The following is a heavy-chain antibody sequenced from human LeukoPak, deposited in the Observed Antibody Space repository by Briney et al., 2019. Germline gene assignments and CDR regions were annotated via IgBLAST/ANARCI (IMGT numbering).Heavy chain of an antibody. CDR2: ISSSSSTI. V-gene: IGHV3-48*04. D-gene: IGHD5-12*01. CDR1: GFTFSSYS. Sequence: PGGSLRLSCAASGFTFSSYSMNWVRQAPGKGLGWVSYISSSSSTIYYADSVKGRFTISRDNAKNSLYLQMNSLRAEDTAVYYCARVESGYDLDYWGQGTLVTVSS. CDR3: ARVESGYDLDY. J-gene: IGHJ4*02.